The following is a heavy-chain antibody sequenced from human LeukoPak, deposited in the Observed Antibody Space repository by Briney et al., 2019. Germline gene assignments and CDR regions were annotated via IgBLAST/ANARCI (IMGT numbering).Heavy chain of an antibody. CDR3: ARYYSSSWFKSVPDAFDI. J-gene: IGHJ3*02. D-gene: IGHD6-13*01. CDR1: GFTFSSYS. CDR2: ISSSSSYI. V-gene: IGHV3-21*01. Sequence: PGGSLRLSCAASGFTFSSYSMNWVRQAPGKGLEWVSSISSSSSYIYYADSVKGRFTISRDNAKNSLYLQMNSLRAEDTAVYYCARYYSSSWFKSVPDAFDIWGQGTMVTVSS.